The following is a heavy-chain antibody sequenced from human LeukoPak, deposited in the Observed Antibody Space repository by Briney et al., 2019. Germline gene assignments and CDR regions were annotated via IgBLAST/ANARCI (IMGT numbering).Heavy chain of an antibody. CDR1: GFTFSSYG. CDR2: IRYDGSNK. D-gene: IGHD5-24*01. V-gene: IGHV3-30*02. Sequence: GGSLRLSCAASGFTFSSYGMHWVRQAPGKGLEWVAFIRYDGSNKYYADSVKGRFTISRDNSKNTLYLQMNSLRAEDTAVYYCAKTDGHYYYYMDVWGKGTTVTVSS. J-gene: IGHJ6*03. CDR3: AKTDGHYYYYMDV.